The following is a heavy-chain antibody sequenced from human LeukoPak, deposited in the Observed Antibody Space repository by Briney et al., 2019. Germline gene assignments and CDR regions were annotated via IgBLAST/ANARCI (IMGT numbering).Heavy chain of an antibody. D-gene: IGHD2-2*03. CDR2: IRSKAYGGTT. V-gene: IGHV3-49*04. J-gene: IGHJ3*02. CDR1: GFTFGDYA. Sequence: GRSLRLSCTASGFTFGDYAMSWVRQAPGKGLEWVGFIRSKAYGGTTEYAASVKGRFTISRDDSKSIAYLQMNSLKTEDTAVYYCTSGYCSSSSCSYGAFDIWGQGTLVTVSS. CDR3: TSGYCSSSSCSYGAFDI.